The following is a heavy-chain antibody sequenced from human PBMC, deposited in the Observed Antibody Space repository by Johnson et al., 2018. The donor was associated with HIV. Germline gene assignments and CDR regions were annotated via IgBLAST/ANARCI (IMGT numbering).Heavy chain of an antibody. D-gene: IGHD5-24*01. CDR1: GFTFSSYA. V-gene: IGHV3-23*04. Sequence: VQVVESGGVVVQSGGSLRLSCAASGFTFSSYAMSWVRQAPGKGLEWVSAISGSGGSTYYADSVKGRFTISRDNSKNTLYLQMNSLRAEDTAVYYCAKEGMGWLHHDAFDIWGQGTMVTVSS. CDR2: ISGSGGST. J-gene: IGHJ3*02. CDR3: AKEGMGWLHHDAFDI.